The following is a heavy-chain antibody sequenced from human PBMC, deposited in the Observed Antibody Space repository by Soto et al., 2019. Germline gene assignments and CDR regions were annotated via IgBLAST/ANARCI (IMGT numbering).Heavy chain of an antibody. D-gene: IGHD5-18*01. V-gene: IGHV4-4*02. CDR1: GGSISSSNW. Sequence: SETLSLTCAVSGGSISSSNWWSWVRQPPGKGLEWIGEIYHSGSTYYNPSLKSRVTISVDTSKNQFSLKLSSVTAADTAVYYCARGYGRNFDYWGQGTLVTVSS. J-gene: IGHJ4*02. CDR3: ARGYGRNFDY. CDR2: IYHSGST.